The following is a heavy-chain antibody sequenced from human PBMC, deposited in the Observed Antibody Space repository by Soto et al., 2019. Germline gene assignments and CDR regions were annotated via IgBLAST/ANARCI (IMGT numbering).Heavy chain of an antibody. D-gene: IGHD2-21*01. CDR1: GYTFTNYH. Sequence: ASVKVSCKASGYTFTNYHIHWVRQAPEDGLEWMGKINPSGGTTIYAQKFHGGVTMTRDTSTSTVYMELSSLRSEDTAVYYCAREVLIDLNYFDYWGQGALVTVSS. CDR3: AREVLIDLNYFDY. CDR2: INPSGGTT. J-gene: IGHJ4*02. V-gene: IGHV1-46*01.